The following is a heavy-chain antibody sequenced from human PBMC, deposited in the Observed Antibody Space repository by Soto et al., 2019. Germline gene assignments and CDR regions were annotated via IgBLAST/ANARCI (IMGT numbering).Heavy chain of an antibody. V-gene: IGHV1-69*13. CDR2: IIPIFGTA. CDR1: GGTFSSYA. J-gene: IGHJ6*02. D-gene: IGHD5-12*01. Sequence: ASVKVSCKASGGTFSSYAISWVRQAPGQGLEWMGGIIPIFGTANYAQKFQGRVTITADESTSTAYMELSSLRSEDTAVYYCARDLGYSGYDRYYYYGMDVWGQGTTVTVSS. CDR3: ARDLGYSGYDRYYYYGMDV.